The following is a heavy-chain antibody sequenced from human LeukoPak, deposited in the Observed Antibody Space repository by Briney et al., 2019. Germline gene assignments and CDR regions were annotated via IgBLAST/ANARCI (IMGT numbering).Heavy chain of an antibody. CDR1: GFTFSSYS. Sequence: GGSLRLSCAASGFTFSSYSMNWVRQAPGKGLEWVSYISSSSSTIYYADSVKGRFTISRDNAKNSLYLQMNSLRAEDTAVYYCARDSSYDFWSGYLDWGQGTLVTVSS. J-gene: IGHJ4*02. CDR2: ISSSSSTI. CDR3: ARDSSYDFWSGYLD. V-gene: IGHV3-48*01. D-gene: IGHD3-3*01.